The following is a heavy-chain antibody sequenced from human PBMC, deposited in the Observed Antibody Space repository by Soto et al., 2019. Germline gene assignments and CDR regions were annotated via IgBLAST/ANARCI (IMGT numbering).Heavy chain of an antibody. CDR3: ARISGGNYVRYFYMDV. CDR1: GGSISSGGYY. CDR2: IYYSGST. Sequence: SETLSLTCTVSGGSISSGGYYWSWIRQHPGKGLEWIGYIYYSGSTYYNTSLKSRVTISVDTSKNQFSLKLSSVTAADTAVYYCARISGGNYVRYFYMDVWGKGTTVTVSS. J-gene: IGHJ6*03. V-gene: IGHV4-31*03. D-gene: IGHD4-4*01.